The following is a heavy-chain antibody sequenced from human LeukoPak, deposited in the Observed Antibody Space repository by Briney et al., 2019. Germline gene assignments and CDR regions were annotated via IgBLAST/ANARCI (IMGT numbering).Heavy chain of an antibody. D-gene: IGHD6-19*01. CDR3: ARSEWLAYWFDP. Sequence: VKASCKASGGTFSSYAISWVRQAPGQGLEWMGGIIPIFGTASYAQKFQGRVTITADESTSTAYMELSSLRSEDTAVYYCARSEWLAYWFDPWGQGTLVTVSS. CDR2: IIPIFGTA. CDR1: GGTFSSYA. V-gene: IGHV1-69*13. J-gene: IGHJ5*02.